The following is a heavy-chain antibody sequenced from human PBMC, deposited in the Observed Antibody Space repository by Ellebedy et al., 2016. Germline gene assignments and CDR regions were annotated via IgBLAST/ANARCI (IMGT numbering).Heavy chain of an antibody. CDR2: ISSRDNYI. D-gene: IGHD6-19*01. CDR3: ARAPSRIAVAGGQVDAFDI. J-gene: IGHJ3*02. V-gene: IGHV3-21*01. Sequence: GGSLRLSCAASGFTFSSYNMNWVRQAPGKGLEWVSSISSRDNYIYYADSLKGRFTISRDNAKNSLYLQMNSLRAEDTAVYYCARAPSRIAVAGGQVDAFDIWGQGTMVTVSS. CDR1: GFTFSSYN.